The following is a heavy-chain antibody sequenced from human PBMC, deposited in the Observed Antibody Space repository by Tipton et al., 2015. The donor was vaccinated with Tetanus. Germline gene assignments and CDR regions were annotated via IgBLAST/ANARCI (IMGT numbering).Heavy chain of an antibody. J-gene: IGHJ4*02. V-gene: IGHV4-61*01. D-gene: IGHD5-12*01. CDR2: VYHNGNT. Sequence: LRLSCSVSGASVSRSSHYWTWIRQPPGKEPEWVGYVYHNGNTNYHPSLKGRLTISVDTSKNQFSPNLKSVITADTAIYYCARANSDYPKKGPFDYWGQGILVTVSS. CDR3: ARANSDYPKKGPFDY. CDR1: GASVSRSSHY.